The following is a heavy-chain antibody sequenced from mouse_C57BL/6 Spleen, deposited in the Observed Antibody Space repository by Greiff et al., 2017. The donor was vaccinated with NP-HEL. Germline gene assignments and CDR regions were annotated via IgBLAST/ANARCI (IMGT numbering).Heavy chain of an antibody. CDR2: IDPSDSYT. CDR3: ARSGTTVVPNYWYFDV. V-gene: IGHV1-69*01. D-gene: IGHD1-1*01. J-gene: IGHJ1*03. CDR1: GYTFTSYW. Sequence: QVQLQQPGAELVMPGASVKLSCKASGYTFTSYWMHWVKQRPGQGLEWIGEIDPSDSYTNYNQKFKGKSTLTVDKSSSTAYMQLSSLTSEDSAVYYCARSGTTVVPNYWYFDVWGTGTTVTVSS.